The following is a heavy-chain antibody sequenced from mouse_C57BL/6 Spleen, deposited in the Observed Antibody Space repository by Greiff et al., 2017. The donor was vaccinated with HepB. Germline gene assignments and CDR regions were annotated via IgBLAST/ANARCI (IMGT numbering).Heavy chain of an antibody. Sequence: QVQLQQSGPELVKPGASVKISCKASGYAFSSSWMNWVKQRPGKGLEWIGRIYPGDGDTNYNGKFKGKATLTADKSSSTAYMQLSSLTSEDSAVYFCARSGRYYGSSLDYWGQGTTLTVSS. CDR3: ARSGRYYGSSLDY. CDR2: IYPGDGDT. CDR1: GYAFSSSW. V-gene: IGHV1-82*01. D-gene: IGHD1-1*01. J-gene: IGHJ2*01.